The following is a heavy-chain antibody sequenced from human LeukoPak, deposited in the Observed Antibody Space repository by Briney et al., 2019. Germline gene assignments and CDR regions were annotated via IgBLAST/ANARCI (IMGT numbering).Heavy chain of an antibody. Sequence: GGSLRLSCAASGFTFSSYEMDWVRQAPGQGLEWLSYLSRSGRTTYYADSVKGRFTISRDNAKNSLYLQMNSLRAEDTAVYYCARDDQRLPDYWGQGTLATLSS. V-gene: IGHV3-48*03. J-gene: IGHJ4*02. CDR3: ARDDQRLPDY. CDR2: LSRSGRTT. CDR1: GFTFSSYE. D-gene: IGHD6-25*01.